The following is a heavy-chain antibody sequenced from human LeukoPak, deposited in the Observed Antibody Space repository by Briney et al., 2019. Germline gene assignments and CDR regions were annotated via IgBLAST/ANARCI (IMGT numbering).Heavy chain of an antibody. D-gene: IGHD6-19*01. CDR1: GYTFTSYA. V-gene: IGHV7-4-1*02. Sequence: ASVKVTCKASGYTFTSYAMNWVRQAPGQGLEWMGWINTNTGNPTYAQGFTGRFVFSLDTSVSTAYLQISSLKAEDTAVYYCAREGGGIAVAGLIDYYGMDVWGQGTTVTVSS. CDR3: AREGGGIAVAGLIDYYGMDV. CDR2: INTNTGNP. J-gene: IGHJ6*02.